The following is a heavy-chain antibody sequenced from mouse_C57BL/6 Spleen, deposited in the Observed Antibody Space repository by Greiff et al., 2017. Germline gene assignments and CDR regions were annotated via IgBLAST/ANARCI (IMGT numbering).Heavy chain of an antibody. D-gene: IGHD2-1*01. CDR1: GYTFTDYY. CDR3: AREPIYYGNYAFDY. Sequence: VQLQQSGPVLVKPGASVKMSCKASGYTFTDYYMNWVKQSHGKSLEWIGVINPYNGGTSYNQKFKGKATLTVDKSSSTAYMELNSLTSEDSAVYYCAREPIYYGNYAFDYWGQGTTLTVSS. V-gene: IGHV1-19*01. CDR2: INPYNGGT. J-gene: IGHJ2*01.